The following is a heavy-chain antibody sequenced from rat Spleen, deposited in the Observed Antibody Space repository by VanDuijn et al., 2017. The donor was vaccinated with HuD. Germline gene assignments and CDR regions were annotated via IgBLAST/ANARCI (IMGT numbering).Heavy chain of an antibody. CDR1: GFSLTSYH. D-gene: IGHD5-1*01. J-gene: IGHJ4*01. V-gene: IGHV2-15*01. CDR2: IWAGGGT. CDR3: ARAPGNGYVMDA. Sequence: QVQLKESGPGLVQPSQTLSLTCTVSGFSLTSYHVSWVRQPPGKSLVWMGTIWAGGGTAYNSLLKSRLSISRDISKSQVFLKMNSLQSEDTTTYYCARAPGNGYVMDAWGQGASVTVSS.